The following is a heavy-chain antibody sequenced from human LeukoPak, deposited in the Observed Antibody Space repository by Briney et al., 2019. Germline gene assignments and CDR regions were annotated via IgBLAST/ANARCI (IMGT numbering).Heavy chain of an antibody. Sequence: GGSLRLSCAASGFTFDDYTMHWGRQAPGKGLEWVSLIGWDGGGTYYADSVKGRFTISRDNSKNSLYLQMNSLKTEDSAFYYCVKDKSGDGYNNYFDYWGQGTLVTVSS. CDR2: IGWDGGGT. V-gene: IGHV3-43*01. J-gene: IGHJ4*02. CDR1: GFTFDDYT. CDR3: VKDKSGDGYNNYFDY. D-gene: IGHD5-24*01.